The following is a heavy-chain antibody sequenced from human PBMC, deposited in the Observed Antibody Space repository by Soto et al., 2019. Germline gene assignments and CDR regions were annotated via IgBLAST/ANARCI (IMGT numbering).Heavy chain of an antibody. V-gene: IGHV3-30*04. CDR2: ISYDGSNK. CDR1: GFTFSSYA. D-gene: IGHD6-25*01. Sequence: LRLSCAASGFTFSSYAMHWVRQAPGKGLEWVAVISYDGSNKYYADSVKGRFTISRDNSKNTLYLQMNSLRAEDTAVYYCASDRRLLPPSAYWGQGTLVTSPQ. J-gene: IGHJ4*02. CDR3: ASDRRLLPPSAY.